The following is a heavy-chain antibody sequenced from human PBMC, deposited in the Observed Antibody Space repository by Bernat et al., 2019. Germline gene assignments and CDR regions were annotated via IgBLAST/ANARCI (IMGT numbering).Heavy chain of an antibody. CDR1: GFTVSNNH. CDR3: MGFGGNSV. J-gene: IGHJ4*02. D-gene: IGHD2-21*01. Sequence: QLVESGGGLVQTGGSLRLSCAASGFTVSNNHVGWVRQSPGKGLECVSIIYGGGNTYFADSVEARFTISRDNPKNTVYLQMNNLSAEDTAVYYCMGFGGNSVWGQGTLVTVSS. CDR2: IYGGGNT. V-gene: IGHV3-66*01.